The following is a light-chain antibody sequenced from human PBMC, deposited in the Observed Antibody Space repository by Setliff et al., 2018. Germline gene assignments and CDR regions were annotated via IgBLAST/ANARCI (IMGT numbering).Light chain of an antibody. CDR2: NVS. V-gene: IGLV2-14*03. Sequence: QSVLTQPASVSGSPGQSITISCSGTSSDVGSYDLVSWYQQHPGKAPKLIIYNVSGRPSGVSDRFSGSKSGNTASLTISGLQAEDEADYYCLSYTSKTTHALFGGGTKVTV. CDR3: LSYTSKTTHAL. J-gene: IGLJ2*01. CDR1: SSDVGSYDL.